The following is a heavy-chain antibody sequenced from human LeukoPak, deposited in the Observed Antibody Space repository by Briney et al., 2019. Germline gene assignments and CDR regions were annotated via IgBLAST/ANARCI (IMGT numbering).Heavy chain of an antibody. Sequence: GRSLRLSCAASGFTFSNYGMHWVRQAPGKGLEWLAATFYDGSKEHYADTVKGRFTISRDNSKNTLYLQVNSLTADDTAVYYCARDQALYFSYGDYWGQGTLVTVSS. CDR2: TFYDGSKE. V-gene: IGHV3-33*01. J-gene: IGHJ4*02. CDR1: GFTFSNYG. D-gene: IGHD2/OR15-2a*01. CDR3: ARDQALYFSYGDY.